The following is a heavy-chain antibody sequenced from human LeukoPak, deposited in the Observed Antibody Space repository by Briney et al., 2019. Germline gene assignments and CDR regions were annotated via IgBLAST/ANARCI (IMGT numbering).Heavy chain of an antibody. D-gene: IGHD3-22*01. CDR2: IWYDGSNK. CDR1: GFTFSSYG. CDR3: ARDSSGYYFDY. V-gene: IGHV3-33*01. Sequence: GRSLRLSCAASGFTFSSYGMHWVRQAPGKGPEWVAVIWYDGSNKYYANSVKGRFTISRDNSKNTLYLQMNSLRAEDTAVYYCARDSSGYYFDYWGQGTLVTVSS. J-gene: IGHJ4*02.